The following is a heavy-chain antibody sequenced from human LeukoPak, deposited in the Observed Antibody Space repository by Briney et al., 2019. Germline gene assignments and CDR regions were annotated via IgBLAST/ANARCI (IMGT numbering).Heavy chain of an antibody. CDR2: ISGSGGST. V-gene: IGHV3-23*01. Sequence: PGGSLRLSCAASGFTFSSYAMSWVRQAPGKGLEWASAISGSGGSTYYADSVKGRFTISRDNSKNTLYLQMNSLRAEDTAVYYCARGGEYSGYDPEGYWGQGTLVTVSS. CDR3: ARGGEYSGYDPEGY. J-gene: IGHJ4*02. D-gene: IGHD5-12*01. CDR1: GFTFSSYA.